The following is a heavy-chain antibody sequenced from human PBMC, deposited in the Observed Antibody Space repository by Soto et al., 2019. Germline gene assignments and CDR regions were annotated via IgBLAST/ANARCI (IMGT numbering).Heavy chain of an antibody. CDR2: INPSGGST. CDR3: ARAYTMVRGVIKGWFDP. V-gene: IGHV1-46*03. D-gene: IGHD3-10*01. Sequence: QVQLVQSGAEVKKPGASVKVSCKASGYTFTSYYMHWVRQAPGQGLEWMEIINPSGGSTSYAQKVQGSVTMTRDTSTSTVYMGLSSLRSEDTAVDYCARAYTMVRGVIKGWFDPWGQGTMVTVSS. CDR1: GYTFTSYY. J-gene: IGHJ5*02.